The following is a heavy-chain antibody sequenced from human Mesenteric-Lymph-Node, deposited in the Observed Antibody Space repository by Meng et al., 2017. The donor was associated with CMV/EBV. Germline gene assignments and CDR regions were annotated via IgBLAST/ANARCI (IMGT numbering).Heavy chain of an antibody. CDR2: IRYDGSNK. J-gene: IGHJ4*02. D-gene: IGHD3-10*01. CDR3: AKTYSYGSGSYRAPLGY. Sequence: GGSLRLSCAASGLTFSSYGMHWVRQAPGKGLEWVAFIRYDGSNKYYADSVKGRFTISRDNSKNTLYLQMNSLRAEDTAVYYCAKTYSYGSGSYRAPLGYWGQGTLVTVSS. CDR1: GLTFSSYG. V-gene: IGHV3-30*02.